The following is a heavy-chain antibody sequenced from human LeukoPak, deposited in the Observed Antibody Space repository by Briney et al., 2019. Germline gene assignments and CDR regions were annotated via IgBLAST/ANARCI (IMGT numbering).Heavy chain of an antibody. CDR1: GGSISSSSYY. Sequence: SETLSLTCTVSGGSISSSSYYWGWIRQPPGKGLEWIGSIYYSGSTYYNPSLKSRVAISVDTSKNQFSLKLSSVTAADTAVYYCARALIVVVPAAKTGDAFDIWGQGTMVTVSS. CDR2: IYYSGST. J-gene: IGHJ3*02. V-gene: IGHV4-39*07. CDR3: ARALIVVVPAAKTGDAFDI. D-gene: IGHD2-2*01.